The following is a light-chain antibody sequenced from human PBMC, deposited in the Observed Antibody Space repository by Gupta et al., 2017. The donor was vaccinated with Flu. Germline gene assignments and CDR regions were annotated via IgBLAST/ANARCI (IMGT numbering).Light chain of an antibody. Sequence: SYVLTQPPSVSVAPGQTARITCGGNNIRSKTVHWYQQKPGQAPVLVVCDDSDRPSGIPERFSGSNSGNTATLIIXRXEAGDEXDYYCQLWDSSSDHVVFGGGTKLTVL. J-gene: IGLJ2*01. CDR3: QLWDSSSDHVV. V-gene: IGLV3-21*02. CDR2: DDS. CDR1: NIRSKT.